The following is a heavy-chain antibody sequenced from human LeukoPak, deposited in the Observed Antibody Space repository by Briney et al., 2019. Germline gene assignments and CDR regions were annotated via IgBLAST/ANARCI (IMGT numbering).Heavy chain of an antibody. Sequence: ASVKVSCKASGYTFTGYGISWVRQAPGQGLEWMGWISAYHGNTNYAQKFQGRVTMTTDTSTSTAYMELRSLRSDDTAMFFCARVTYCSGGSCYGGGGDYFDYWGQGTLVTVSS. CDR3: ARVTYCSGGSCYGGGGDYFDY. J-gene: IGHJ4*02. D-gene: IGHD2-15*01. V-gene: IGHV1-18*01. CDR1: GYTFTGYG. CDR2: ISAYHGNT.